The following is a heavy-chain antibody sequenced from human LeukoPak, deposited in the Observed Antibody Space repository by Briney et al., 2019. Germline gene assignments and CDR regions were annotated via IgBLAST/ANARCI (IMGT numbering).Heavy chain of an antibody. D-gene: IGHD3-10*01. CDR2: LKQDGSEK. Sequence: GGSLRLSCAASGFTFSNYWMGWVRQAPGKGLEYVANLKQDGSEKYHVDSLKGRFTISRDNARNSLYLQMHRVGVEDTAIYSCVRCDRSGSGSHYDDLWGQGTLVTVSS. V-gene: IGHV3-7*01. CDR3: VRCDRSGSGSHYDDL. CDR1: GFTFSNYW. J-gene: IGHJ5*02.